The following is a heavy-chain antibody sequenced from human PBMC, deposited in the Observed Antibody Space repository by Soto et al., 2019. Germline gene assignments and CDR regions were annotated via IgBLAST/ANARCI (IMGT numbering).Heavy chain of an antibody. D-gene: IGHD6-19*01. J-gene: IGHJ4*02. CDR1: GFTFSSYA. CDR3: AKDRGARTLAVAGDY. Sequence: VQLLESGGGLVQPGGSLRLSCAASGFTFSSYAMSWVRQAPGKGLEWVSAISGSGGSTYYADSVKGRFTISRDNSTXTLYLQMNSLRAEDTAVYYCAKDRGARTLAVAGDYWGQGTLVTVSS. V-gene: IGHV3-23*01. CDR2: ISGSGGST.